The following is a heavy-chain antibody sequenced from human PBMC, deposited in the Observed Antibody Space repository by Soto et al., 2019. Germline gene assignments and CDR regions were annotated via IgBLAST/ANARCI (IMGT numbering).Heavy chain of an antibody. D-gene: IGHD3-10*01. Sequence: ASVKVSCKASGYTFTGYYMHWVRQAPGQGLEWMGWINPNSGGTNYAQKFQGRVTMTRDTSISTACMELSRLRSDDTAVYYCARDLTMVRGSFDYWGQGXLVTVSS. V-gene: IGHV1-2*02. CDR3: ARDLTMVRGSFDY. CDR2: INPNSGGT. CDR1: GYTFTGYY. J-gene: IGHJ4*02.